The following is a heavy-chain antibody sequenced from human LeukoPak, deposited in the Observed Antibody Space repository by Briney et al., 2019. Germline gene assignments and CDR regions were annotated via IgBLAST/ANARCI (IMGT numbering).Heavy chain of an antibody. CDR1: GYTFTGYD. V-gene: IGHV1-8*01. CDR3: ARVSTYFGVVTDFDY. CDR2: MNPNSGNT. Sequence: ASVKVSCKASGYTFTGYDINWVRQAPGQGLEWMGWMNPNSGNTHYAQKIQSRVTMTRNTSISTAYMELSRLRSEDTAVYYCARVSTYFGVVTDFDYWGQGTLVTVSS. D-gene: IGHD3-3*01. J-gene: IGHJ4*02.